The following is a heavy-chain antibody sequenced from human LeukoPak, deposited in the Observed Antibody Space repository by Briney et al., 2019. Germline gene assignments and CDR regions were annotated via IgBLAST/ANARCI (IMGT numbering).Heavy chain of an antibody. D-gene: IGHD6-19*01. CDR3: GSVAGRGGY. CDR2: IIPIFGTA. V-gene: IGHV1-69*05. CDR1: GGTFSSYA. J-gene: IGHJ4*02. Sequence: SVKVSCKASGGTFSSYAISWVRQAPGQGLEWMGRIIPIFGTANYAQKFQGRVTITTDESTSTAYMELSSLRSEDPAVYYCGSVAGRGGYWGQGTLVTVSS.